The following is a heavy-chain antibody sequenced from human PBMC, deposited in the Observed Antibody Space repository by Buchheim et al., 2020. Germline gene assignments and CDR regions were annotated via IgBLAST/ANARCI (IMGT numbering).Heavy chain of an antibody. J-gene: IGHJ4*02. Sequence: EVQLVESGGGLVQPGGSLRLSCAASGFTFSSYSMNWVRQAPGKGLEWVSYISSSSSTIYQADSVKGRFTISRDNAKNSLYLQMNSLRAEDTAVYYCATEAPLVGATTTYWGQGTL. CDR2: ISSSSSTI. CDR3: ATEAPLVGATTTY. D-gene: IGHD1-26*01. V-gene: IGHV3-48*01. CDR1: GFTFSSYS.